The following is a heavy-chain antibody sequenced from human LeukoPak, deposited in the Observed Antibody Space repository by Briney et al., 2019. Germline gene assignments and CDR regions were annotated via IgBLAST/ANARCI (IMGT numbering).Heavy chain of an antibody. V-gene: IGHV4-38-2*02. CDR2: IYHHSGST. CDR1: GYSISSGYY. D-gene: IGHD3-9*01. J-gene: IGHJ5*02. Sequence: PSQTLSLTCTVSGYSISSGYYWGWIRQPPGKGLEWIGSIYHHSGSTYYNRSLKSRVTISVDTSKNQFSLKLSSVTAADTAVYYCAREGIAYYDILTGYYTRDNSNWFDPWGQGTLVTVSS. CDR3: AREGIAYYDILTGYYTRDNSNWFDP.